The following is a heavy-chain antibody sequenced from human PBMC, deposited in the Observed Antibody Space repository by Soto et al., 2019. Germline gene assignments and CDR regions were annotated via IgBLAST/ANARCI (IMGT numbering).Heavy chain of an antibody. Sequence: EVQLLESGGRLVQPGGSLRLSCAASGFTFRTYAMSWVRQAPGKGLEWVSAISGSGDSTYYADSVKGRFTISRDNSKNTLYLQLNSLRAEDTALYYCAKGYYSGYDLAYFDYWGQGTLVTVSS. J-gene: IGHJ4*02. CDR3: AKGYYSGYDLAYFDY. D-gene: IGHD5-12*01. CDR2: ISGSGDST. V-gene: IGHV3-23*01. CDR1: GFTFRTYA.